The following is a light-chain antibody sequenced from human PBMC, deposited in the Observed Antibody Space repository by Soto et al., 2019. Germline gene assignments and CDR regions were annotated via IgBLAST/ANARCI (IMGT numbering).Light chain of an antibody. CDR1: QSVLYSSNNKNY. CDR2: WAS. J-gene: IGKJ4*01. V-gene: IGKV4-1*01. Sequence: DIVMTQSPDSLAVSLGERATINCKSSQSVLYSSNNKNYLAWYQQKPGQPPKLLIYWASIRESGVPGRFSGSGSGTDFTLTISSLQAEDVAVYYCQQYYSTPRLTFGGGTKVEIK. CDR3: QQYYSTPRLT.